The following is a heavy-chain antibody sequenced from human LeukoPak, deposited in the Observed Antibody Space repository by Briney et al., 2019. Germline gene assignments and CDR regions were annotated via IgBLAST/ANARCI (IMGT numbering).Heavy chain of an antibody. J-gene: IGHJ4*02. Sequence: PSETLSLTCTVAGHSISTDYYWAWVRQPPGKGLEWIGSIYHSGSTYYGPALKSRVTISVDTSKNQFSLKLSSVTAADTAVYYCARDRYCSSTSCYAELDYWGQGTLVTVSS. V-gene: IGHV4-38-2*02. CDR2: IYHSGST. CDR1: GHSISTDYY. D-gene: IGHD2-2*01. CDR3: ARDRYCSSTSCYAELDY.